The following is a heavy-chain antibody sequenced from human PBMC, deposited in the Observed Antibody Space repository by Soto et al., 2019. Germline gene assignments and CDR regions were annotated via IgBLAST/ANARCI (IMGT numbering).Heavy chain of an antibody. Sequence: EVRLLESGGGLVKPGGSLRLSCATSGLTFSNYAMSWVRQEPGGGLEGVSSMSGSSSTTYYADSVRGRFTISRDRSKNTLYLQMSSLRAEDTALYYCAKNQERELPRVIDFWGQGTLVTVSS. CDR2: MSGSSSTT. D-gene: IGHD1-7*01. J-gene: IGHJ4*02. CDR1: GLTFSNYA. CDR3: AKNQERELPRVIDF. V-gene: IGHV3-23*01.